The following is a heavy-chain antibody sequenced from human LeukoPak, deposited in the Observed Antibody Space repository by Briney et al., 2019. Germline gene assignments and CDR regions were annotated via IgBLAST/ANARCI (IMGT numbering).Heavy chain of an antibody. Sequence: GGSLRLSCAASGFTFSSYGMSWVRQAPGKGLEWVSAISGSGGSTYYADSVKGRFTISRDNSKNTLYLQMNSLRAEDTAVYYCAKRSVSSSWYYDYWGQGTLVTVSS. J-gene: IGHJ4*02. CDR2: ISGSGGST. CDR3: AKRSVSSSWYYDY. D-gene: IGHD6-13*01. V-gene: IGHV3-23*01. CDR1: GFTFSSYG.